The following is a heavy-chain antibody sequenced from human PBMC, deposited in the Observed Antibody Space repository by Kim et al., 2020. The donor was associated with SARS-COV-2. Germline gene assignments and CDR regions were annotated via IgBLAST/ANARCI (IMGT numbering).Heavy chain of an antibody. Sequence: GGSLRLSCAASGFTFSSYAMHWVRQAPGKGLEWVAVISYDGSNKYYADSVKGRFTISRDNSKNTLYLQMNSLRAEDTAVYYCAWISGYDGGWGQGTLVTVSS. D-gene: IGHD5-12*01. CDR3: AWISGYDGG. V-gene: IGHV3-30*04. CDR1: GFTFSSYA. CDR2: ISYDGSNK. J-gene: IGHJ4*02.